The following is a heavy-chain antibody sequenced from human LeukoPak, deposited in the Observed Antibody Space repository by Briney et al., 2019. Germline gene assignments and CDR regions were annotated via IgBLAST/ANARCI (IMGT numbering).Heavy chain of an antibody. Sequence: SETLSLTCTVSGYSISSTYYWGWIRPPPGKGLEWIGSIYYSGSTYYNPSLKSRVTISVDTSKNQFSLKLSSVTAADTAVYYCARHLIAFDAFDIWGQGTMVTVSS. CDR3: ARHLIAFDAFDI. CDR1: GYSISSTYY. J-gene: IGHJ3*02. CDR2: IYYSGST. V-gene: IGHV4-39*01.